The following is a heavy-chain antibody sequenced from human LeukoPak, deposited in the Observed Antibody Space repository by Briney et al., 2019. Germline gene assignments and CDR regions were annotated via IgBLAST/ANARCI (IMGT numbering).Heavy chain of an antibody. J-gene: IGHJ4*02. CDR1: GFTFSNYA. D-gene: IGHD6-25*01. CDR3: APDLRGSASSLDD. Sequence: GGSLRLSCAASGFTFSNYAMSWVRQAPGRGLEWVSLISGSGASTYYPDSVKGRFTISRDNSKNTLSLQMNSLRAEDTAVYYCAPDLRGSASSLDDWGQGTLVTVSS. CDR2: ISGSGAST. V-gene: IGHV3-23*01.